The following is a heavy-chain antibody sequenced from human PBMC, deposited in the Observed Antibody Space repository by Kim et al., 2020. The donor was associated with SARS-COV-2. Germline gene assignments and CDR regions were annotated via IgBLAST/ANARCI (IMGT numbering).Heavy chain of an antibody. V-gene: IGHV1-18*01. CDR3: ARDPIIAVAGYPGWFDP. J-gene: IGHJ5*02. D-gene: IGHD6-19*01. CDR1: GYTFTSYG. CDR2: ISAYNGNT. Sequence: ASVKVSCKASGYTFTSYGISWVRQAPGQGLEWMGWISAYNGNTNYAQKLQGRVTMTTDTSTSTAYMELRSLRSDDTAVYYCARDPIIAVAGYPGWFDPWGQGTLVTVSS.